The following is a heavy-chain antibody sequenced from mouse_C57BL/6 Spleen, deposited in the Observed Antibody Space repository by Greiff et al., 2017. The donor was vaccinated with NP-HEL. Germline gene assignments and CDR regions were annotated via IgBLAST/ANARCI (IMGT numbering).Heavy chain of an antibody. CDR3: ARGDSSGYGDYAMDY. Sequence: VQLQQSGAELVKPGASVKLSCTASGFNIKDYYMHWVKQRTEQGLEWIGRIDPEDGETKYVPKFQGKATITADTSSNTAYLQLSSLTSEDTAVYYCARGDSSGYGDYAMDYWGQGTSVTVSS. V-gene: IGHV14-2*01. CDR1: GFNIKDYY. J-gene: IGHJ4*01. CDR2: IDPEDGET. D-gene: IGHD3-2*02.